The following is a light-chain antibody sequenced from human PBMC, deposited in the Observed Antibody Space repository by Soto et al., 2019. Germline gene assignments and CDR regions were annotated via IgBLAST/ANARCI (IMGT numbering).Light chain of an antibody. CDR1: SSDVGGYNY. CDR2: DVN. J-gene: IGLJ3*02. Sequence: QSVLIQPASVSGSPGQSITISCTGTSSDVGGYNYVSWYQQHPGKAPKLMISDVNTRPSGVSYRFSGSKSGNTASLTISGLQAEDEADYYCSSYTSSSTVVFGGGTQLTVL. CDR3: SSYTSSSTVV. V-gene: IGLV2-14*03.